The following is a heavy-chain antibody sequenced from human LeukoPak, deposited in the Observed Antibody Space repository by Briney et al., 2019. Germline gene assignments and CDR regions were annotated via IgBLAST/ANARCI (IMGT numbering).Heavy chain of an antibody. Sequence: GGSLRLSCAASGFTVSSNYMSWVRQAPGKGLEWVSVVYSGGSTYYADSVKGRFTISRDNSKNTLYLQMNSLRAEDTAVYYCARGRYGEYYYDSSGSVDYWGQGTLVTVSS. D-gene: IGHD3-22*01. CDR2: VYSGGST. J-gene: IGHJ4*02. CDR1: GFTVSSNY. CDR3: ARGRYGEYYYDSSGSVDY. V-gene: IGHV3-66*01.